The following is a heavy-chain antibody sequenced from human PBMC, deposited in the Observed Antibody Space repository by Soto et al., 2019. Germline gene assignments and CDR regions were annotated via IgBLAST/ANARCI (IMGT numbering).Heavy chain of an antibody. Sequence: VQLLESGGGLVQPGGSLRLSCAASGFTFSSYGMHWVRQAPGKGLEWVAVISYDGSNKYYADSVKGRFTISRDNSKNTLYLQMNSLRAEDTAVYYCAKESDGYIDYWGQGTLVTVSS. CDR3: AKESDGYIDY. CDR1: GFTFSSYG. CDR2: ISYDGSNK. V-gene: IGHV3-30*18. J-gene: IGHJ4*02.